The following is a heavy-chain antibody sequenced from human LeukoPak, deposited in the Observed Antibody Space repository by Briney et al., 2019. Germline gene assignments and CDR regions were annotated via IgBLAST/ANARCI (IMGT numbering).Heavy chain of an antibody. CDR3: TRDSNTAMVTDY. CDR1: GFTFGDYA. CDR2: IRSKAYGGTT. Sequence: GGSLRLSCTASGFTFGDYAMSWVRQAPGKGLEWVGFIRSKAYGGTTEYAASVKGRFTISRDDSKSIAYLQMNSLKTEDTAVYYCTRDSNTAMVTDYWGQEPWSPSPQ. D-gene: IGHD5-18*01. J-gene: IGHJ4*01. V-gene: IGHV3-49*04.